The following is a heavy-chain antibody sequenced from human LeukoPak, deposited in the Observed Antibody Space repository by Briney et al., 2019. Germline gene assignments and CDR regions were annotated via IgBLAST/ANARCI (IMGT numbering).Heavy chain of an antibody. V-gene: IGHV4-59*01. D-gene: IGHD2-2*01. Sequence: SETLSLTCTVAGGSLDSYYWSWIRQPPGKGLEWIGYIYYTGSTEYHPSLKSRVTISLDTSKNQFSLKLTSVTAADTAVYYCARVYQSAEYYFDYWGQGNLVSVSS. CDR2: IYYTGST. J-gene: IGHJ4*02. CDR3: ARVYQSAEYYFDY. CDR1: GGSLDSYY.